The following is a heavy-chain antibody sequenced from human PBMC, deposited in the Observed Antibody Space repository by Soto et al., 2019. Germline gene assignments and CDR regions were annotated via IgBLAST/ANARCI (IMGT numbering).Heavy chain of an antibody. CDR3: ARGAFRGVVVVHAFDI. V-gene: IGHV6-1*01. D-gene: IGHD2-2*01. CDR2: TYYRSKWYN. CDR1: GDSVSSNSAA. J-gene: IGHJ3*02. Sequence: SQTLSLTCVISGDSVSSNSAAWNWIRQSPSRGLEWLGRTYYRSKWYNDYAVSVKSRITVNPDTSKNQFSLQLNSVTPEDTAVYYCARGAFRGVVVVHAFDIWGQGTMVTVSS.